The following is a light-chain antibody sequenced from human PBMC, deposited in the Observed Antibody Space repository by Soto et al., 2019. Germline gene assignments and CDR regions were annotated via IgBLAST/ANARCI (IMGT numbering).Light chain of an antibody. V-gene: IGKV3-11*01. CDR3: QKRSNWPTT. CDR2: DEY. CDR1: QSVSSY. Sequence: LTHSPATLSVSPVEIATLSCRASQSVSSYLAWYQQKPGQAPRLLIYDEYNRATGITARFSGSGSGKDFTITISSLENEDFEVYYCQKRSNWPTTFGQGTKVDIK. J-gene: IGKJ1*01.